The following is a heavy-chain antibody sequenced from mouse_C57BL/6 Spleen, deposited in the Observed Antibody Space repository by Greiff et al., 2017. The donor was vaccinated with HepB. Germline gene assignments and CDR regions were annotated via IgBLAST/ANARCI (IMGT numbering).Heavy chain of an antibody. D-gene: IGHD2-3*01. Sequence: EVQWVESGGGLVKPGGSLKLSCAASGFTFSDYGMHWVRQAPEKGLEWVAYISSGSSTIYYADTVKGRFTISRDNAKNTLFLQMTSLRSEDTAMYYCARSNDGYLYYYAMDYWGQGTSVTVSS. J-gene: IGHJ4*01. V-gene: IGHV5-17*01. CDR3: ARSNDGYLYYYAMDY. CDR1: GFTFSDYG. CDR2: ISSGSSTI.